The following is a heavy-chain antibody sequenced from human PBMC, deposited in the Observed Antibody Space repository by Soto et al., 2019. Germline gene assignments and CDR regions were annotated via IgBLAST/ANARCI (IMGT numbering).Heavy chain of an antibody. V-gene: IGHV3-33*08. J-gene: IGHJ4*02. CDR2: IWYDGSNK. CDR3: ARDRGSAAGTPFDY. CDR1: GFTFSSYG. Sequence: GGSLRLSCAASGFTFSSYGMHWVRQAPGKGLEWVAVIWYDGSNKYYADSVKGRFTISRDNSKNTLYLQMNSLRAEDTAVYYCARDRGSAAGTPFDYGGQGTLVTVSS. D-gene: IGHD6-13*01.